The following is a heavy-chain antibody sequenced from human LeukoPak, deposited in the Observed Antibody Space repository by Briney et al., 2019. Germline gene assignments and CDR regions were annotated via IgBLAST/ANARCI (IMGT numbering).Heavy chain of an antibody. CDR2: ISYDGSNK. J-gene: IGHJ3*02. CDR3: ASALSYQLTLDAFDI. D-gene: IGHD2-2*01. CDR1: GFTFSSYA. V-gene: IGHV3-30-3*01. Sequence: PGRSLILSCVASGFTFSSYAVHWVRQAPGKGLEWVAVISYDGSNKYYADSVKGRFTISRDNSKNTLYLQMNSLRAEDTAVYYCASALSYQLTLDAFDIWGQGTMVTVSS.